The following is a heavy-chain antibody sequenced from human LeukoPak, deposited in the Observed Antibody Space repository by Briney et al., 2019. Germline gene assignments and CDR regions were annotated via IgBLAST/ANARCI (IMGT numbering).Heavy chain of an antibody. CDR1: GFTFTDYY. CDR3: ARDRYDSSGWIFGY. D-gene: IGHD3-22*01. J-gene: IGHJ4*02. Sequence: GGSLRLSCAASGFTFTDYYRSWIRQAPGRGLEWISYITGSSSFTKYADSVKGRFTISRDNARNSLFLQMSSLRAEDTAVYYCARDRYDSSGWIFGYWGPVALVTVSS. CDR2: ITGSSSFT. V-gene: IGHV3-11*05.